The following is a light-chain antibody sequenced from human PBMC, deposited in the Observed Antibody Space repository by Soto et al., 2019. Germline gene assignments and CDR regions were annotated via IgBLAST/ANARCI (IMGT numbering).Light chain of an antibody. V-gene: IGLV6-57*01. CDR2: EDN. CDR3: QSYDATNQV. J-gene: IGLJ3*02. Sequence: NFMRTQPHSVSESPVKTVITSCTRSSGSIASNSVQWYQQRPGSSPPTVIYEDNQRPSGVPDRFSGSIDSSSNSASLTISGLETEDEADYFCQSYDATNQVFGGGTKLTVL. CDR1: SGSIASNS.